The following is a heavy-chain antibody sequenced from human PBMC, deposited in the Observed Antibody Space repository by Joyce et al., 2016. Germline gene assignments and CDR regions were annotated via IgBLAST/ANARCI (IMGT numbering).Heavy chain of an antibody. CDR1: GFTFNTHS. J-gene: IGHJ4*02. V-gene: IGHV3-48*01. Sequence: EVQVVESGGGLIQPGGSLRLSCAASGFTFNTHSMNWVRQAPGKGLEWVSYISSGSDTIYYADSVKGRFTISRDNARNSLYLQMDSLRVEDTAIYYCVRTYCGSHNCYGSMGYYYFDTWGQGTLVTVSS. D-gene: IGHD2-21*01. CDR2: ISSGSDTI. CDR3: VRTYCGSHNCYGSMGYYYFDT.